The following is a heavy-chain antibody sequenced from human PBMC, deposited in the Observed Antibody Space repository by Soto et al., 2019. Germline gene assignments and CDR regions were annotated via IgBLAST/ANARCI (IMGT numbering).Heavy chain of an antibody. Sequence: QVHLVQSGAEVKKPGSSVKVSCKPSGGTISTYVINWVRQAPGQGLEWMGRIIPALGAADYAQKFQDRLTITADKSTSTAYMELSSLRSDDTAVYYCARGGQQVVSFDYWGQGTLVAVSS. J-gene: IGHJ4*02. CDR1: GGTISTYV. CDR2: IIPALGAA. V-gene: IGHV1-69*08. D-gene: IGHD6-6*01. CDR3: ARGGQQVVSFDY.